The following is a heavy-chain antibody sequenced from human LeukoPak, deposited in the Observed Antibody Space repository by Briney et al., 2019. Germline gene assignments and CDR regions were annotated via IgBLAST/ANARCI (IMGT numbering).Heavy chain of an antibody. D-gene: IGHD1-20*01. CDR2: ISGSGVT. CDR3: TSRLNLD. V-gene: IGHV3-23*01. Sequence: GGSLRLSCAASGFTFSTSAMTWVRQAPGKGLEWVSGISGSGVTDYADFVKGRFTISGDNSKNTLYLQMNSLKTEDTAVYYCTSRLNLDWGQGTLVTVSS. CDR1: GFTFSTSA. J-gene: IGHJ4*02.